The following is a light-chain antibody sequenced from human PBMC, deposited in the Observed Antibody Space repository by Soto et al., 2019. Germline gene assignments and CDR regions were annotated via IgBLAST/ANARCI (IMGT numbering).Light chain of an antibody. CDR3: SSYTTTHTI. CDR1: SSDVGGYRY. CDR2: EVS. J-gene: IGLJ2*01. V-gene: IGLV2-14*01. Sequence: QSALTQPASVYGSPGQSITISCTGTSSDVGGYRYVSWYQQHPGKAPKLMIYEVSNRPSGVSNRFSGSKSGNTASLTISGFQAEDEADYYCSSYTTTHTIFDGGTQLTVL.